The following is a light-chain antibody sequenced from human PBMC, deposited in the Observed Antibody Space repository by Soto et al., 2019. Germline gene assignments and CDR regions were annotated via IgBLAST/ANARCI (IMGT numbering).Light chain of an antibody. V-gene: IGLV2-14*01. Sequence: QSALTQPASVSGSPGQSITISCTGTSSDVGGYNFVSWYQQHPGKAPKLMIYEVSNRPSGVSNRFSGSKSGNTASLTISGLQAEDEADYYCNSYTSSRTLVFGGGTKLTVL. CDR2: EVS. CDR3: NSYTSSRTLV. CDR1: SSDVGGYNF. J-gene: IGLJ3*02.